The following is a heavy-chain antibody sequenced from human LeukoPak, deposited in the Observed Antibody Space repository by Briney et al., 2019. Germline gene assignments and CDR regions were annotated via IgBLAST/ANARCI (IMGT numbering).Heavy chain of an antibody. J-gene: IGHJ4*02. Sequence: PSETLSLTCTVSGGSISSYYWSWIRQPPGKGLEWIGYIYYSGSTNYNPSLKSRVTISVDTSKNQFSLKLSSVTAADTAVYYCASRLPGDYFDYWGQGTLVTVSS. D-gene: IGHD5-12*01. CDR2: IYYSGST. CDR1: GGSISSYY. V-gene: IGHV4-59*12. CDR3: ASRLPGDYFDY.